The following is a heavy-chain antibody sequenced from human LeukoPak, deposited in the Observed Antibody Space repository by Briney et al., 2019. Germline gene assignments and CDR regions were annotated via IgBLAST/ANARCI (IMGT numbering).Heavy chain of an antibody. CDR3: AAGPDCSSTSCLFEF. CDR2: FDPADGEP. Sequence: ASVKVSCKVSGYTLTELSMHWVRQAPGKGLEWMGGFDPADGEPVYAQNFKDRLTMTEDTSTETAYMNLRSLGSEDTAVYYCAAGPDCSSTSCLFEFWGQGTLVTVSS. CDR1: GYTLTELS. D-gene: IGHD2-2*01. V-gene: IGHV1-24*01. J-gene: IGHJ4*02.